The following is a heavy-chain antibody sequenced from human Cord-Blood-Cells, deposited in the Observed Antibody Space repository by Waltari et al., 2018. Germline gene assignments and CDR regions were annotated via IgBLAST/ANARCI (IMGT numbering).Heavy chain of an antibody. J-gene: IGHJ3*02. CDR2: INPNSGGT. Sequence: QVQLVQSGAEVKKPGASVKVSCKASGYTFTGYYMHWVRQAPGQGLEWMGWINPNSGGTNYAQKFQGRVTMTRDTSISTAYMELRRLRSDDTAVYYCAKISTRGYSGYDAFDIWGQGTMVTVSS. CDR3: AKISTRGYSGYDAFDI. D-gene: IGHD5-12*01. CDR1: GYTFTGYY. V-gene: IGHV1-2*02.